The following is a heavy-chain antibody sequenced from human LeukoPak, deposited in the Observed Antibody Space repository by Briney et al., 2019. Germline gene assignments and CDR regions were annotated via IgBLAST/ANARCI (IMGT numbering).Heavy chain of an antibody. CDR1: GFTFSYFW. J-gene: IGHJ6*03. V-gene: IGHV3-7*01. Sequence: GGSLRLSCAASGFTFSYFWMSWVRQAPGKGLEWVANINPDGSEKNYVDSVKGRFTISRDNAKNSLYLQMNSLRAEDTAVYYCARNPLYGYKGYFYYYMDVWGKGTTVTVSS. D-gene: IGHD5/OR15-5a*01. CDR3: ARNPLYGYKGYFYYYMDV. CDR2: INPDGSEK.